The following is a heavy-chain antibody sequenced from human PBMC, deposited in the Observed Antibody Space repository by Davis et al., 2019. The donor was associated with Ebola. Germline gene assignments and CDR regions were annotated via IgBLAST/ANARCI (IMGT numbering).Heavy chain of an antibody. CDR3: ARVKYQLLLVTWP. D-gene: IGHD2-2*01. V-gene: IGHV3-74*01. Sequence: HTGGSLRLSCAASGFTFSSYWMHWVRHAPGKGLVWVSRINSDGSSTSYADSVKGRFTISRDNAKNTLYLQMNSLRAEDTAVYYCARVKYQLLLVTWPWGQGTLVTVSS. CDR1: GFTFSSYW. CDR2: INSDGSST. J-gene: IGHJ5*02.